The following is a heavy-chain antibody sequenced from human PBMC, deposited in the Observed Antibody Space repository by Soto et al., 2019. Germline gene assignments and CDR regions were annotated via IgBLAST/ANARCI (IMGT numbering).Heavy chain of an antibody. Sequence: QVQLVESGGGLVKPGGSLRLSCVASGFTFTDYYMSWFRQAPGKGPESLSYISPSTSDTKYADSVKGRFTISRDNAKNSIYLQMNSLRVEDTAVYYCALPTRMPGEWGQGTLVTVSS. D-gene: IGHD2-2*01. CDR3: ALPTRMPGE. CDR1: GFTFTDYY. V-gene: IGHV3-11*05. CDR2: ISPSTSDT. J-gene: IGHJ4*02.